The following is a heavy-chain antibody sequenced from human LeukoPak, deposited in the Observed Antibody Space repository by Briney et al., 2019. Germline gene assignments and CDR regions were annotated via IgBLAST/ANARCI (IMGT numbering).Heavy chain of an antibody. CDR1: GGTFDDYG. V-gene: IGHV3-20*04. J-gene: IGHJ3*02. CDR3: ARCSRSSTDCYSAFDI. D-gene: IGHD2-2*02. Sequence: SCKASGGTFDDYGMSWVRQAAGKGLEWVSAITNWNGGSTGYAGSVRGRFTVSRDNAKNSLYLQMNSLRAEDTALYYCARCSRSSTDCYSAFDIWGQGTVVTVSS. CDR2: ITNWNGGST.